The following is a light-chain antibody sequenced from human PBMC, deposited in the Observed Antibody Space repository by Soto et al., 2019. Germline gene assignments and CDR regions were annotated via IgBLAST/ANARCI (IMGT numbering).Light chain of an antibody. Sequence: QPVLTQPPSASASLGASVKLTCTLSSGHNSYAIAWHQQQPEKGPRYLMKLNSDGSHSKGDGLPDRFSGSSSGAERYLTISSLQSEDEADYYCQTWSTDIRVFGGGTKVTVL. V-gene: IGLV4-69*01. CDR2: LNSDGSH. J-gene: IGLJ3*02. CDR1: SGHNSYA. CDR3: QTWSTDIRV.